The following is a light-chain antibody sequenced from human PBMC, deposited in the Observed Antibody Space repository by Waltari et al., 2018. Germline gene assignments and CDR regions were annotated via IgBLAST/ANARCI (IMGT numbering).Light chain of an antibody. CDR3: QAWGTGTKRM. V-gene: IGLV4-69*01. J-gene: IGLJ2*01. CDR1: SGYSDYT. Sequence: QVVLTQAPSASASLGASVTFTCTLSSGYSDYTLAWHQQRPDRGPRDLMKVNSDGCHIKGDGIPDHVSGHSAGKERDLTHVSLQCFDEADYYCQAWGTGTKRMVGRGTKLTVL. CDR2: VNSDGCH.